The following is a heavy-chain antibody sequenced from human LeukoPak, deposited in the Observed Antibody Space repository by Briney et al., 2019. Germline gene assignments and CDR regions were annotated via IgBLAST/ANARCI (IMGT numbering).Heavy chain of an antibody. Sequence: SVTVSCKASGGTSNSHAISWVRQAPGQGLEWMGGIIPNLGTTNRAQNFQDRVTLTADKSTNTAYMELTSLTSHDTAVYYCATTNDGGGYQWGDFFDFWGQGTLVTVSS. CDR1: GGTSNSHA. CDR2: IIPNLGTT. V-gene: IGHV1-69*10. D-gene: IGHD3-22*01. J-gene: IGHJ4*02. CDR3: ATTNDGGGYQWGDFFDF.